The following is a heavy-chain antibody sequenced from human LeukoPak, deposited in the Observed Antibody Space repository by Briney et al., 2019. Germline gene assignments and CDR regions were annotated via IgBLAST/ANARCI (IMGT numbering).Heavy chain of an antibody. CDR1: GFTVSSNY. D-gene: IGHD4-11*01. CDR3: ARVSPPTDAFDI. J-gene: IGHJ3*02. Sequence: GGFLRLSCAASGFTVSSNYMSWVRQAPGKGLEWVSVIYSGGSTYYADSVKGRFTISRDNSKNTLYLQMNSLRAEDTAVYYCARVSPPTDAFDIWGQGTMVTVSS. CDR2: IYSGGST. V-gene: IGHV3-66*01.